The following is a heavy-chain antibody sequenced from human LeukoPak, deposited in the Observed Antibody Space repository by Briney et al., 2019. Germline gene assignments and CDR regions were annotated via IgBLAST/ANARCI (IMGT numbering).Heavy chain of an antibody. J-gene: IGHJ3*02. V-gene: IGHV3-7*01. D-gene: IGHD2-2*01. CDR2: IKQDGSEK. CDR3: ASLKAWSSTNSDAFDI. CDR1: GFTFSSYW. Sequence: RGSLRLSCAASGFTFSSYWMSWVRQAPGKGLEWVANIKQDGSEKYYVDSVKGRFTISRDNAKNSLYLQMNSLRAEDTAVYYCASLKAWSSTNSDAFDIWGQGTMVTVSS.